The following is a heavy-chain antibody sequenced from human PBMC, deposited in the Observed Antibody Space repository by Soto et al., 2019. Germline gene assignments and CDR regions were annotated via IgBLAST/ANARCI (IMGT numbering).Heavy chain of an antibody. Sequence: QVQLQQWGAGLLKPSETLSLTCAVYGASVSGYYWSWIRQPPGKGLEWIGEINHSGSTNYNPSLKGRVTMSVDTSKNQFSLKLSSVTAADTAMYYWAGNIVATISALDYWGQGTLVTVSS. CDR1: GASVSGYY. D-gene: IGHD5-12*01. CDR3: AGNIVATISALDY. CDR2: INHSGST. J-gene: IGHJ4*02. V-gene: IGHV4-34*02.